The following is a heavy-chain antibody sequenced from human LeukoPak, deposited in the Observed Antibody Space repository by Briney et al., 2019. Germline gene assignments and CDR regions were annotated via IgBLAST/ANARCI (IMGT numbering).Heavy chain of an antibody. CDR1: GFIFSNYG. Sequence: GGSLRLSCAASGFIFSNYGMHWVRQAPGKGLEWVSAISGSGGSTYYADSVKGRFTISRDNSKNTLYLQMNSLRAEDTAVYYCARTGYSSSWYGIDYWGQGTLVTVSS. D-gene: IGHD6-13*01. J-gene: IGHJ4*02. V-gene: IGHV3-23*01. CDR3: ARTGYSSSWYGIDY. CDR2: ISGSGGST.